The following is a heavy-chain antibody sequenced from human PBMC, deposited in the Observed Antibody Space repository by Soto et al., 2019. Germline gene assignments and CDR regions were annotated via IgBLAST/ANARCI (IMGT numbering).Heavy chain of an antibody. J-gene: IGHJ4*02. V-gene: IGHV1-18*04. Sequence: ASVKVSCKASGYTFTSYGISWVRQAPGQGLEWMGWISGYNGDTNYAQKLQGRVTMTTDNSKNTLYLQMNSLRAEDTAVYYCARAGPSNYRTPFDYWGQGTLVTVSS. CDR1: GYTFTSYG. CDR3: ARAGPSNYRTPFDY. D-gene: IGHD4-4*01. CDR2: ISGYNGDT.